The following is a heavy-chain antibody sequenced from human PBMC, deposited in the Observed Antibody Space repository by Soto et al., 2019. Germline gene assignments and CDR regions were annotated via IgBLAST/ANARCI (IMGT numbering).Heavy chain of an antibody. CDR1: GVSSSSSSYY. CDR3: AGAVEDFWSGVHYYDMDV. CDR2: IHHSGST. Sequence: QLQLQESGPGLVKPSETLSLTCSVSGVSSSSSSYYWSWIRQPPGKGLEWIGSIHHSGSTYYNPFLKSRVTLSGDTSKKQFSLKLSFVTAADTAVYYCAGAVEDFWSGVHYYDMDVWGKGTTVTVSS. D-gene: IGHD3-3*01. V-gene: IGHV4-39*01. J-gene: IGHJ6*03.